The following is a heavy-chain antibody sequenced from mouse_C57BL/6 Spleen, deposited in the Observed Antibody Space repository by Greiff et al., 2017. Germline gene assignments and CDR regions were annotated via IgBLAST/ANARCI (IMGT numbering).Heavy chain of an antibody. CDR3: VRDRGYMGAMDY. CDR2: IRSKSSNYAT. D-gene: IGHD3-1*01. CDR1: GFTFNTYA. V-gene: IGHV10-3*01. Sequence: EVQGVESGGGLVQPKGSLKLSCAASGFTFNTYAMHWVRQAPGKGLEWVARIRSKSSNYATYYADSVKDRFTISREDSQSMLYLQMNNLKTEDTAMYYCVRDRGYMGAMDYWGQGTSVTVSS. J-gene: IGHJ4*01.